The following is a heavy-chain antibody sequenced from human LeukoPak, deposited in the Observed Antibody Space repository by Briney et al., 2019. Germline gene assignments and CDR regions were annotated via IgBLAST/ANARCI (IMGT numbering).Heavy chain of an antibody. CDR2: ISPSGDIT. D-gene: IGHD3-10*01. J-gene: IGHJ4*02. Sequence: GGSLRLSCAASGFTFSNHGMNWVRQAPGKGLERVSGISPSGDITYYADSVKGRFTISRDNSKNTVYLQVISLTAEDTAVYYCAKDDAWLRFGEWSQGTLVTVSS. CDR1: GFTFSNHG. CDR3: AKDDAWLRFGE. V-gene: IGHV3-23*01.